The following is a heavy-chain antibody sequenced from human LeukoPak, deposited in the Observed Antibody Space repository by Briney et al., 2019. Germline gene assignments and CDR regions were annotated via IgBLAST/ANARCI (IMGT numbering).Heavy chain of an antibody. D-gene: IGHD4-17*01. V-gene: IGHV3-33*01. CDR2: TWYDGSNK. CDR3: ARSTLMTTVTTGVDY. Sequence: PGRSLRLSCAASGFTFSSYGMHWVRQAPGKGLEWVAVTWYDGSNKYYADSVKGRFTISRDNSKNTLYLQMNSLRAEDTAVYYCARSTLMTTVTTGVDYWGQGTLVTVSS. J-gene: IGHJ4*02. CDR1: GFTFSSYG.